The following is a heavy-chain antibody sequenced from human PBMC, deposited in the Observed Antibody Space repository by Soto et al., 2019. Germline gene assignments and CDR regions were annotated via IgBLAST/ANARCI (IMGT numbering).Heavy chain of an antibody. J-gene: IGHJ6*02. V-gene: IGHV3-64*01. CDR1: GFTFSSYA. CDR2: IRSNGGST. Sequence: ESGGGLVQPGGSLRLSCAASGFTFSSYAMHWVRQAPGKGLEYVSAIRSNGGSTYYANSVKGRFTISRDNSKNTLYLQMGSLRAEDMAVYYCAREVVPAAGGEDYYYGMDVWGQGTTVTVSS. CDR3: AREVVPAAGGEDYYYGMDV. D-gene: IGHD2-2*01.